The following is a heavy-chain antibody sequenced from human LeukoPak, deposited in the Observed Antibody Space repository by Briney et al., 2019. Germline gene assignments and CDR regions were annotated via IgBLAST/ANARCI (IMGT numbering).Heavy chain of an antibody. D-gene: IGHD3-16*01. Sequence: GGSLRLSCAASGFTFSTYSKHWVRQAPGKGPEYVSAITGKGCSTYYANSVEGRFTISRDNSKNTLYLQMGSLRTEDMAVYYCARVGGVSYFDYWGQGTLVTVSS. CDR2: ITGKGCST. CDR1: GFTFSTYS. V-gene: IGHV3-64*01. CDR3: ARVGGVSYFDY. J-gene: IGHJ4*02.